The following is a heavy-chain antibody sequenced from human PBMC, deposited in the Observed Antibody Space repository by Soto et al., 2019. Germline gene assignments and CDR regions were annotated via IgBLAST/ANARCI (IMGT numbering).Heavy chain of an antibody. CDR1: GYTFTSYA. Sequence: QVQLVQSGAEVKKPGASVKVSCKASGYTFTSYAMHWVRQAPGQRLEWMGWINAGNGNTKYSQKFQGRVTITRDTSASTAYMELSSLRSEDTAVYYCARSLKSGIYYFEYWGQGTLVTVSS. CDR3: ARSLKSGIYYFEY. CDR2: INAGNGNT. V-gene: IGHV1-3*01. J-gene: IGHJ4*02. D-gene: IGHD1-26*01.